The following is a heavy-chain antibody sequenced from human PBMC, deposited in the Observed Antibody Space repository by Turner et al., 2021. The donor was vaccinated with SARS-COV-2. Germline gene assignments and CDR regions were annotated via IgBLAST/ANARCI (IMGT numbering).Heavy chain of an antibody. D-gene: IGHD3-22*01. Sequence: QVQLVQSGAAVPKPGASVKFSCKVSGYTLTELSMHWVRQAPGKGLEWMGGFDPEDGETIYAQKFQGRVTMTEDTSTDTAYMELSSLRSEETAVYYCATTLVTLIGDWYFDLWGRGTLVTVSS. V-gene: IGHV1-24*01. CDR3: ATTLVTLIGDWYFDL. CDR1: GYTLTELS. J-gene: IGHJ2*01. CDR2: FDPEDGET.